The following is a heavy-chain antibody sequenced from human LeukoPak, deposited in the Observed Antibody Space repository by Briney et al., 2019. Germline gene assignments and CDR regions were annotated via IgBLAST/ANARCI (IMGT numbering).Heavy chain of an antibody. CDR3: ARDAPYCSGGSCYLDTAMVHQPDL. V-gene: IGHV3-21*01. Sequence: GGSLRLSCAASGFTFSSYSMNWVRQAPGKGLEWVSPISSSSSYIYYADSVKGRFTISRDNAKNSLYLQMNSLRAEDTAVYYCARDAPYCSGGSCYLDTAMVHQPDLWGQGTLVTVSS. CDR1: GFTFSSYS. J-gene: IGHJ4*02. D-gene: IGHD2-15*01. CDR2: ISSSSSYI.